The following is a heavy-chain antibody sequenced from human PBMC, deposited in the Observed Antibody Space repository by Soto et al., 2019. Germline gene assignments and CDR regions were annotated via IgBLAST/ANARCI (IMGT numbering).Heavy chain of an antibody. V-gene: IGHV3-15*01. CDR1: GFIFRNAW. J-gene: IGHJ5*01. Sequence: GGSLRLSCAASGFIFRNAWMSWVRQAPGKGLEWVGRIKSKSSGGTTDYAAPVEGRVTITRDDSKNILYLQMSSLTIEDTAVYFCTSEKGWRQSPLDSWGQGALVTVSS. CDR2: IKSKSSGGTT. CDR3: TSEKGWRQSPLDS. D-gene: IGHD4-4*01.